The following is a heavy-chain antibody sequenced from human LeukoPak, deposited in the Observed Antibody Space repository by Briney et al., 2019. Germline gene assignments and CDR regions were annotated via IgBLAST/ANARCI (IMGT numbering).Heavy chain of an antibody. Sequence: SETLSLTCAVYGGPFSGYYWSWIRQPPGKGLEWIGEINHSGSTNYNPSLKSRATISVDTSKNQFSPKLSSVTAADTAVYYCARGQGSSGWYYYGMDVWGQGTTVTVSS. D-gene: IGHD6-6*01. J-gene: IGHJ6*02. V-gene: IGHV4-34*01. CDR1: GGPFSGYY. CDR2: INHSGST. CDR3: ARGQGSSGWYYYGMDV.